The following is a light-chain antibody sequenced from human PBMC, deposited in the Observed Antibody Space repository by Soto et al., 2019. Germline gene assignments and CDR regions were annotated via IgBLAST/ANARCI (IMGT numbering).Light chain of an antibody. CDR2: SNH. V-gene: IGLV1-44*01. CDR3: SAWDDSLVVV. Sequence: QSVLTQPPSASGTPGQTVTISCSGSSSNIGSNSVNWFQHLAGAVPKLLIFSNHQRPSGVPDRFSGSKSVTSASLAISGLHTEDEADYYCSAWDDSLVVVFGGGNKLTVL. J-gene: IGLJ2*01. CDR1: SSNIGSNS.